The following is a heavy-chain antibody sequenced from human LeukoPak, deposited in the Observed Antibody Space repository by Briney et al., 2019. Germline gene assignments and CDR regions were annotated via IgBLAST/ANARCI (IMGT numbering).Heavy chain of an antibody. J-gene: IGHJ4*02. Sequence: ASVKVSCKASGYTFTGYYMHWVRQAPGQGLEWMGWINPDSGGTNYAQKFQGRVTMTRDTSISTAYMELSRLRSDDTAVCYCARASITMVRGVISPIGNYWGQGTLVTVSS. V-gene: IGHV1-2*02. CDR3: ARASITMVRGVISPIGNY. D-gene: IGHD3-10*01. CDR1: GYTFTGYY. CDR2: INPDSGGT.